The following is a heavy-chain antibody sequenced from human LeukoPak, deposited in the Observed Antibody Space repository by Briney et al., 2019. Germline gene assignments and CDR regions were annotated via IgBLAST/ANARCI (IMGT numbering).Heavy chain of an antibody. CDR1: GFTFSDYD. V-gene: IGHV3-13*01. CDR2: IGTAGDT. CDR3: ARVAKERVGGVYYFDY. J-gene: IGHJ4*02. Sequence: SGGSLRLSCAASGFTFSDYDMHWVRQATGKGLEWVSAIGTAGDTYYTGSVKGRFTISRENAKNSLYLQMNSLRAGDTAVYYCARVAKERVGGVYYFDYWGQGTLLTVSS. D-gene: IGHD1-1*01.